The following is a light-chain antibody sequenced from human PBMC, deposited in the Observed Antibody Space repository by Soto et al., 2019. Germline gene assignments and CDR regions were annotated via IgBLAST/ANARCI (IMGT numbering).Light chain of an antibody. CDR1: TNDVGDYNY. Sequence: QSALTQPASVSGSPGQSITISCTGTTNDVGDYNYVSWNQQHPGQAPRLLIYEVIKRPSGVSSRFSGSKSANTASLTISGLQAEDEADYYCSSYTSSITLIFGGGTKLTVL. CDR2: EVI. J-gene: IGLJ2*01. CDR3: SSYTSSITLI. V-gene: IGLV2-14*01.